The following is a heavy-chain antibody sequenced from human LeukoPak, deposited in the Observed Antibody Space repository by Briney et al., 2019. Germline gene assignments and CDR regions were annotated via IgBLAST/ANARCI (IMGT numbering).Heavy chain of an antibody. V-gene: IGHV3-30*02. D-gene: IGHD2-15*01. CDR3: AKHSGAGGFDY. CDR1: GFTFSSYG. CDR2: IRYGGSNK. J-gene: IGHJ4*02. Sequence: PGGSLRLSCAASGFTFSSYGMHWVRQAPGKGLEWVAFIRYGGSNKYYADSVKGRFTISGDNSKNTLYLQMNSLRAEDTAVYYCAKHSGAGGFDYWGQGTLVTVSS.